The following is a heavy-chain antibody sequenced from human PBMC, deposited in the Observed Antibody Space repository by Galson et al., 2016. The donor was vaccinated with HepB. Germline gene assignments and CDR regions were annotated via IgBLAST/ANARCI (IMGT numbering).Heavy chain of an antibody. J-gene: IGHJ6*02. CDR1: GGSISNFY. CDR3: ARGGRFCTNGVCFRGGMDV. CDR2: IYYSGST. Sequence: SETLSLTCTVSGGSISNFYWSWIRQPPGKGLEWIGYIYYSGSTNYNPSLKSRVTISVDTSKNQFSLNLTSATAADTAVYYCARGGRFCTNGVCFRGGMDVWGQGTTVPVSS. V-gene: IGHV4-59*01. D-gene: IGHD2-8*01.